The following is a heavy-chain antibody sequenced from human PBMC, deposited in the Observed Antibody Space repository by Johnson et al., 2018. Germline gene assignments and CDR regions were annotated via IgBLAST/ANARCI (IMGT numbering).Heavy chain of an antibody. CDR3: AKANSYWTQYFQD. Sequence: VQLVQSGGGLARPGGSLRVSCAASGFSVSDNYMSWVRQASGKGPEWVSIMYTSGSTYYAESVKGRFTISRDNSSNTLYLQMNSLRPEDTAVYYCAKANSYWTQYFQDWGQGTLVTVSS. J-gene: IGHJ1*01. V-gene: IGHV3-66*02. D-gene: IGHD2-21*01. CDR2: MYTSGST. CDR1: GFSVSDNY.